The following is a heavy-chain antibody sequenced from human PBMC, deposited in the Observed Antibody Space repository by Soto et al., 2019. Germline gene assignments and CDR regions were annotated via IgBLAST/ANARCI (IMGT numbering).Heavy chain of an antibody. V-gene: IGHV1-24*01. CDR2: LDPKDGET. CDR1: GYSLSELS. Sequence: QVQLVQSGAEVKKPGASVKVSCKVSGYSLSELSMHWARQAPGTGLEWMGGLDPKDGETMYAQKFQGRVTMTEDTSTDTAYMELSSLRSDDTAVYYCATEPRDNYYHRSGGEYWGQGTLVTVSS. CDR3: ATEPRDNYYHRSGGEY. D-gene: IGHD3-22*01. J-gene: IGHJ4*02.